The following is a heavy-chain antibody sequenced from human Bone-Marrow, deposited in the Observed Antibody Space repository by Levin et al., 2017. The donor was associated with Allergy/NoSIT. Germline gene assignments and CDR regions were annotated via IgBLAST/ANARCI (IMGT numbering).Heavy chain of an antibody. CDR3: ARDQGYIYDPPSHNYYYGLDV. CDR1: EYTFTSYA. J-gene: IGHJ6*02. V-gene: IGHV7-4-1*02. D-gene: IGHD5-18*01. Sequence: ASVKVSCKASEYTFTSYALNWVRQAPGQGLEWMGWINTNTGHPTYAQDFTGRFVFSLDTSVRTAYLQISSLEAEDTGVYYCARDQGYIYDPPSHNYYYGLDVWGQGTTVIVSS. CDR2: INTNTGHP.